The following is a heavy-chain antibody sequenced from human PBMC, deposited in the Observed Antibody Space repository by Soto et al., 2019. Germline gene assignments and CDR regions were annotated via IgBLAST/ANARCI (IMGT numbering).Heavy chain of an antibody. Sequence: EVQLVESGGGLVQPGRSLRLSCAASGFTFDDYAMHWVRQAPGKGLEWVSGISWNRGSIGYADSVKGRFTISRDNAKNSLYLQMNSLRAEDTALYYCAKGAGSGYYYYMDVWGKGTTVTVSS. CDR3: AKGAGSGYYYYMDV. J-gene: IGHJ6*03. CDR1: GFTFDDYA. CDR2: ISWNRGSI. V-gene: IGHV3-9*01.